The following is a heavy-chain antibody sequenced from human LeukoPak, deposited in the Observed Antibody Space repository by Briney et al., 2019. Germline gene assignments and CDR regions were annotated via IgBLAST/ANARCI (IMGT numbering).Heavy chain of an antibody. CDR1: GGSFSGYY. CDR2: INHSGST. Sequence: PSETLSLTCAVYGGSFSGYYWSWIRQPPGKGLEWIGEINHSGSTNYNPSLKSRVTISVDTSKNQFSLKLSSVTAADTAVYYCARARIWYGSGSYYKASGWFDPWGQGTLVTVSS. J-gene: IGHJ5*02. CDR3: ARARIWYGSGSYYKASGWFDP. D-gene: IGHD3-10*01. V-gene: IGHV4-34*01.